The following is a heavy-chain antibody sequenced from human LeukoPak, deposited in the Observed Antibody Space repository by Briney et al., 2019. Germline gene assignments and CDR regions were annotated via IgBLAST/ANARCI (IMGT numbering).Heavy chain of an antibody. CDR2: ISSDGSIA. D-gene: IGHD4-23*01. CDR1: GFTFSTYW. CDR3: ARVYYGGNSDFHY. Sequence: GGSLKLSCAASGFTFSTYWMHWVRQAPGKGLVWVSRISSDGSIAINADSVEGRFTVSRDNAKNTLYLQMNSLRVEDTAVYYCARVYYGGNSDFHYWGQGTLVTVSS. V-gene: IGHV3-74*01. J-gene: IGHJ4*02.